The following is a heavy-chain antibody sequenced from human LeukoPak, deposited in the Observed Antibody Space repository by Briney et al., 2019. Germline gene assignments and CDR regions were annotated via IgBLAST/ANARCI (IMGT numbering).Heavy chain of an antibody. CDR1: GYTFTSYG. V-gene: IGHV1-18*04. CDR2: VSAYNGNT. D-gene: IGHD5-12*01. J-gene: IGHJ5*02. CDR3: AGDIVATIHAWFDP. Sequence: ASVKVSCKASGYTFTSYGISWVRQAPGQGLEWMGWVSAYNGNTNYAQKLQGRVTMTTDTSTSTAYMELRSLRSDDTAVYYCAGDIVATIHAWFDPWGQGTLVTVSS.